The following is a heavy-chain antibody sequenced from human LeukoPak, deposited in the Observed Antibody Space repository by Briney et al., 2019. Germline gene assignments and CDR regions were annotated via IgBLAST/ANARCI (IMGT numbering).Heavy chain of an antibody. J-gene: IGHJ3*02. CDR2: ISYDGTNQ. CDR3: ARDRHHFYGAFDI. Sequence: PGGSLRLSCAASGFTFSAYAMHWARQAPGKGLEWVAVISYDGTNQYYADSVKGRLTISRDKSKSTLYLQMNSLRDEDTAVYYCARDRHHFYGAFDIWGQGTKVTVSS. D-gene: IGHD2/OR15-2a*01. V-gene: IGHV3-30*04. CDR1: GFTFSAYA.